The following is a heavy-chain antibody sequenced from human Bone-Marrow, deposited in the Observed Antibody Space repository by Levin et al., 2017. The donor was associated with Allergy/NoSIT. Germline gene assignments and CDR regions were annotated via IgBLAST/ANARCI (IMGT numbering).Heavy chain of an antibody. J-gene: IGHJ4*02. V-gene: IGHV3-30*18. CDR1: GFTFSSYG. Sequence: GGSLRLSCAASGFTFSSYGMHWVRQAPGKGLEWVAVISYDGSNKYYADSVKGRFTISRDNSKNTLYLQMNSLRAEDTAVYYCAKSPGSGSYPYWGQGTLVTVSS. CDR3: AKSPGSGSYPY. CDR2: ISYDGSNK. D-gene: IGHD3-10*01.